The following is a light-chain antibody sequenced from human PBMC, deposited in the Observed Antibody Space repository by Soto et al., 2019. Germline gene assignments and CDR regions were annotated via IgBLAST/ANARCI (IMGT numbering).Light chain of an antibody. CDR1: HSISTY. CDR3: QQYGSSAPIT. CDR2: GVS. J-gene: IGKJ5*01. V-gene: IGKV3-20*01. Sequence: EIVLTQSPGTLSLSPVERATLSCRAIHSISTYLDWYQQKPGQAPRLLIYGVSSRAAGIPDRFSGSGSGTDFTLTISRLEPEDFALYYCQQYGSSAPITFGQGTRLEI.